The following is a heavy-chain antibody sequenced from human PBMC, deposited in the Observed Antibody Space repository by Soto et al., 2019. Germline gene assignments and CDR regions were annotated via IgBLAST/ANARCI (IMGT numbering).Heavy chain of an antibody. CDR1: GGSISGYY. CDR3: ARDYGGPFDY. CDR2: IYCSVST. Sequence: QVQLQESGPGLVKPSETLSLTCTVSGGSISGYYWSWIRQPPGKGLEWIGCIYCSVSTNYNPSLKSRVTRSVDTSKNQFSLKLSSVTAADTAVYYCARDYGGPFDYWGQGTLVTVSS. J-gene: IGHJ4*02. D-gene: IGHD4-17*01. V-gene: IGHV4-59*01.